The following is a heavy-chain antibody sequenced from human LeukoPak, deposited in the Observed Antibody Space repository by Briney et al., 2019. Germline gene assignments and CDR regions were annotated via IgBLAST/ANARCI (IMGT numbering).Heavy chain of an antibody. J-gene: IGHJ4*02. CDR3: ARRNRFLWFGELRF. CDR1: GGSFSGYY. V-gene: IGHV4-34*01. CDR2: INHSGST. D-gene: IGHD3-10*01. Sequence: SETLSLTCAVYGGSFSGYYWSWIRQPPGKGLELVGEINHSGSTNYTPSIKSRVTISVDTSKNQFSLKLSSVTAADTAVYYCARRNRFLWFGELRFWGQGTLVTVSS.